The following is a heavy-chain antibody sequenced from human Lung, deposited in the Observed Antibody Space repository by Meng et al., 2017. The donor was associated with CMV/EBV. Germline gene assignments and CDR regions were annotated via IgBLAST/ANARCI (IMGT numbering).Heavy chain of an antibody. V-gene: IGHV1-2*02. CDR2: INPNSGGT. CDR1: GYTFTGYY. Sequence: SVKVSXKASGYTFTGYYMHWVRQAPGQGLEWMGWINPNSGGTNYAQKFQGRVTMTRDTSISTAYMELSRLRSDDTAVYYCARDEYQLPPTENWCDPWGQGTXVTVSS. CDR3: ARDEYQLPPTENWCDP. D-gene: IGHD2-2*01. J-gene: IGHJ5*02.